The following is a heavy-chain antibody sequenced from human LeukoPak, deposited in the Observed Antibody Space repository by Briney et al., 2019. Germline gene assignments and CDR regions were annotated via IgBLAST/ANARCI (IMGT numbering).Heavy chain of an antibody. Sequence: GASVKVSCKASGYTFTGYYMHWVRQAPGQGLEWMGIINPLGGSTTYAHKFQDRVTMTRDTPTTTVYMELSSLRSEDTAVYYCARVHDFWSGFFDYWGQGTLVTVSS. V-gene: IGHV1-46*01. CDR3: ARVHDFWSGFFDY. CDR1: GYTFTGYY. J-gene: IGHJ4*02. CDR2: INPLGGST. D-gene: IGHD3-3*01.